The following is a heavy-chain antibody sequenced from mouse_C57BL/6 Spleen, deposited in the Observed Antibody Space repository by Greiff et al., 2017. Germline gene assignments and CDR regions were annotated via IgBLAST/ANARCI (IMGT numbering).Heavy chain of an antibody. CDR3: ARGDYGSSYCDV. CDR1: GYTFTDSY. J-gene: IGHJ1*03. Sequence: EVQLQESGPVLVKPGASVKMSCKASGYTFTDSYMNWVKQSHGKSLEWIGVINPYNGGTSYNQKFKGKATLTVDKSSSTAYMELNSLTSEDSAVYYCARGDYGSSYCDVWGTGTTVTVSS. V-gene: IGHV1-19*01. D-gene: IGHD1-1*01. CDR2: INPYNGGT.